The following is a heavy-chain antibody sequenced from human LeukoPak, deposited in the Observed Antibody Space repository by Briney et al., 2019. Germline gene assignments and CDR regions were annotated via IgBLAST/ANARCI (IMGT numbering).Heavy chain of an antibody. CDR1: GGSISSYY. D-gene: IGHD5/OR15-5a*01. Sequence: KASETLSLTCTVSGGSISSYYWSWIRQPPGKGLEWIGYIYYSGSTNYNPSLKSRVTISVDTSKNQFSLKLSSVTAADTAVYDWARLYARAYGMYVWGHRTTFTVSS. CDR3: ARLYARAYGMYV. V-gene: IGHV4-59*08. CDR2: IYYSGST. J-gene: IGHJ6*02.